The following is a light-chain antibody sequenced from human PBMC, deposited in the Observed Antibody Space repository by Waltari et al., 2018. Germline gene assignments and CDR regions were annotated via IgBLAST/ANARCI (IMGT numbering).Light chain of an antibody. CDR2: WAF. CDR1: QSLLYGGNNKNY. J-gene: IGKJ2*01. V-gene: IGKV4-1*01. Sequence: DIVMTQSPDSLAVSLGERATINCKSSQSLLYGGNNKNYLGWYQKTPGQPPKLLIYWAFTRESGVPDRFSGSGSGTDFTLTVSSLQAEDVAVYYCQQYYSPPYTFGQGTKLEIK. CDR3: QQYYSPPYT.